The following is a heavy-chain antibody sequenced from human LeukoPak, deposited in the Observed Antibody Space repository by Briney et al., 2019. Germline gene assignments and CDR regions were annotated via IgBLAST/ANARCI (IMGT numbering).Heavy chain of an antibody. V-gene: IGHV3-23*01. D-gene: IGHD6-19*01. CDR3: AKARSGWYDFDY. CDR1: GFTFSSYG. J-gene: IGHJ4*02. Sequence: GGSLRLSCAASGFTFSSYGMHWVRQAPGKGLEWVSAISGSGGSTYYADSVKGRFTISRDNSKNTLYLQMNSLRAEDTAVYYCAKARSGWYDFDYWGQGTLVTVSS. CDR2: ISGSGGST.